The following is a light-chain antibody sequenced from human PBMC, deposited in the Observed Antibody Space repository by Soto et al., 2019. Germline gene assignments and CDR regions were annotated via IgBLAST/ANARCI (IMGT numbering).Light chain of an antibody. CDR2: WAS. CDR3: KQYYSSPPGLT. V-gene: IGKV4-1*01. CDR1: QSLLFSSNNKNY. Sequence: DIVVNQSPDSLAVSLGERATINCKSSQSLLFSSNNKNYLAWYQQKPGQPPKLLIYWASTREFGVPDRFSGSGSGTDFTLTISSLQAEDVAVYYCKQYYSSPPGLTFGGGTKVEIK. J-gene: IGKJ4*01.